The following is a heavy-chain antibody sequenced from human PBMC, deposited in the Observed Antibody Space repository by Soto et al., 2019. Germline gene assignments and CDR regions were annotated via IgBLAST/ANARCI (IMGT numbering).Heavy chain of an antibody. CDR2: IYYSGST. CDR3: ARHTLNGDYVDY. D-gene: IGHD4-17*01. CDR1: GGSISSSSYY. Sequence: SETLSLTCTVSGGSISSSSYYWGWIRQPPGKGLEWIGSIYYSGSTYYNPSLKSRVTISVDTSKNQFSLKLSSVTAADTAVYYCARHTLNGDYVDYWGQGTLVTVSS. J-gene: IGHJ4*02. V-gene: IGHV4-39*01.